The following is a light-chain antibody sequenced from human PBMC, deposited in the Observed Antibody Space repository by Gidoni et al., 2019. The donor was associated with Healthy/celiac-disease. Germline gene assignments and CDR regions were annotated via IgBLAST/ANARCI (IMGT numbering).Light chain of an antibody. Sequence: DIVMTQTPLSLPVTPGEPASISCRSSQSLLDSDDGNTCFDWYLQKPGQSPQLLIYTLSYPAAGVPDKFSGSGSGTDFTLKISRVEDEEVGVYYCMQRIEFPWAFXQXTKLEIK. CDR1: QSLLDSDDGNTC. CDR2: TLS. V-gene: IGKV2-40*01. J-gene: IGKJ2*01. CDR3: MQRIEFPWA.